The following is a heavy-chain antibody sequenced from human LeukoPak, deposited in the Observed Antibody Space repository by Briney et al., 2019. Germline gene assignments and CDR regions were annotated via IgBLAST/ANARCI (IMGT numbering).Heavy chain of an antibody. CDR1: GFTFSSYG. J-gene: IGHJ4*02. D-gene: IGHD3-10*01. CDR3: ARDGVGYYGSGSYYNRYFDY. CDR2: IWYDGSNK. Sequence: GRSLRLSCAASGFTFSSYGMHWVRQAPGKGLEWVAVIWYDGSNKYYADSVKGRFTISRDNSKNTLYLRMNSLRAEDTAVYYCARDGVGYYGSGSYYNRYFDYWGQGTLVTVSS. V-gene: IGHV3-33*01.